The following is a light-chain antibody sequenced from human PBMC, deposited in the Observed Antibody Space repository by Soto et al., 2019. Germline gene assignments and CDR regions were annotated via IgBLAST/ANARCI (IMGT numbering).Light chain of an antibody. Sequence: EIVITHSPATLSVSPGERATLSCRASQSVSSNLAWYQQTPGQAPRLFIYGASTRATGIPARFTGSGSGTEFTLTISSLQSEDFAVYYCQQYNNWPGTFGQGTKV. V-gene: IGKV3-15*01. CDR2: GAS. J-gene: IGKJ1*01. CDR3: QQYNNWPGT. CDR1: QSVSSN.